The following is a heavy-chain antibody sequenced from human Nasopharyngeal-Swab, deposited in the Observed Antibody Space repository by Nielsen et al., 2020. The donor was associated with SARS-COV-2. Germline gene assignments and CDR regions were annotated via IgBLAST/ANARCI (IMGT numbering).Heavy chain of an antibody. Sequence: GESLKISCPAPGFTFDDYAMHWVRQAPGKGLEWVSLISGDGGSTYDADSVKGRFTISRDNSKNSLYLQMNSLRTEDTALYYCAKSPRKGAYFDYWGQGTLVTVSS. D-gene: IGHD1-14*01. CDR3: AKSPRKGAYFDY. V-gene: IGHV3-43*02. CDR1: GFTFDDYA. J-gene: IGHJ4*02. CDR2: ISGDGGST.